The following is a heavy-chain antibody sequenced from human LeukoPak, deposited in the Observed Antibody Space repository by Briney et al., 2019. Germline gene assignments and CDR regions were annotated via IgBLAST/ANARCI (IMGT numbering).Heavy chain of an antibody. CDR2: IYYSGST. CDR3: AAGLVGGTYGSIDM. D-gene: IGHD1-26*01. J-gene: IGHJ3*02. Sequence: PSETLSLTCTVSGGSISSGDYYWSWIRQPPGKGLEWIGYIYYSGSTHYNPSLESRVTISVDTSKNHFSLNLSSVTAADTAVYYCAAGLVGGTYGSIDMWGQGTVVTVSS. V-gene: IGHV4-61*03. CDR1: GGSISSGDYY.